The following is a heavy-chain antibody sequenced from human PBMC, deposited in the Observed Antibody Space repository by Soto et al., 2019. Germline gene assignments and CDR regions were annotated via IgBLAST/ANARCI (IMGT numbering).Heavy chain of an antibody. V-gene: IGHV3-13*01. CDR2: IGTAGDT. Sequence: PGGSLRLSCAASGFTFSSYDMHWVRQATGKGLEWVSAIGTAGDTYYPGSVKGRFTISRENAKNSLYLQMNSLRAEDTAVYYCAREMACGGDCYSAAFDIWGQGTMVTVSS. CDR1: GFTFSSYD. CDR3: AREMACGGDCYSAAFDI. D-gene: IGHD2-21*02. J-gene: IGHJ3*02.